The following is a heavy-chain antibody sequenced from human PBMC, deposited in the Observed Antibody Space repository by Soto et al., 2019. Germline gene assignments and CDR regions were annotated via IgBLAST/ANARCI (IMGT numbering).Heavy chain of an antibody. CDR1: GYTFTTYA. CDR3: ARVPPWGKSGSYYIHNDDS. Sequence: QVQLVQSGAEVKRPGATVKVSCKSSGYTFTTYALHWLRQAPGQGLQWMGWINAGSGNTKYSLDFQGRVTFTRDTPATTAYRERSSLTSEDTAVYYCARVPPWGKSGSYYIHNDDSWGQGTLVTVSS. CDR2: INAGSGNT. J-gene: IGHJ4*02. V-gene: IGHV1-3*01. D-gene: IGHD3-10*01.